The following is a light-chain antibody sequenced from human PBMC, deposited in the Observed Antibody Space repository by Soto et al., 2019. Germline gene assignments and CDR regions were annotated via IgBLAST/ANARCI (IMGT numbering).Light chain of an antibody. CDR2: EGS. CDR1: SSDVGSYNL. Sequence: QSVLTQPASVSGSPGQSITISCTGTSSDVGSYNLVSWYQQHPRKAPKLIIYEGSKRPSGVSNRFSGSKSRNTASLPISGLQAEDEADYYCCSYAGSSTVFGTGTKVTVL. J-gene: IGLJ1*01. CDR3: CSYAGSSTV. V-gene: IGLV2-23*03.